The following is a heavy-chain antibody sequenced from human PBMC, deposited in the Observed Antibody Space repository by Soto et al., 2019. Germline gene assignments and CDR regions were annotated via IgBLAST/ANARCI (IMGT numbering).Heavy chain of an antibody. CDR1: GGSISSSSYY. CDR2: IYYSGST. J-gene: IGHJ2*01. V-gene: IGHV4-39*01. Sequence: PSDTLSLTCTVSGGSISSSSYYWGWIRQPPGKGLEWIGSIYYSGSTYYNPSLKSRVTISVDTSKNQLSLKLSSVTAADTAVYYCARHHGDYGGNPYWYFDLWGRGTLVTVS. D-gene: IGHD4-17*01. CDR3: ARHHGDYGGNPYWYFDL.